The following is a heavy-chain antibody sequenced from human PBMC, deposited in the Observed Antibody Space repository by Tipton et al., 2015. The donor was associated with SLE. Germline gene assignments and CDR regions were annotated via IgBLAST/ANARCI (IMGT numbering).Heavy chain of an antibody. V-gene: IGHV4-34*01. Sequence: LRLSCAVYGGSFSGYYWSWIRQPPGKGLEWIGEINHSESTNYNPSLKSRLTISADTSKNRFSLKLSSVTAADTAVYYCARGRQWLVRGYLQHWGQGTLVTVSS. J-gene: IGHJ1*01. D-gene: IGHD6-19*01. CDR3: ARGRQWLVRGYLQH. CDR2: INHSEST. CDR1: GGSFSGYY.